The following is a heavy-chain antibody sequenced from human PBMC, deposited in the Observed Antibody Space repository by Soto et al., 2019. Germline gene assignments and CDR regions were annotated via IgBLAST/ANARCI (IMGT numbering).Heavy chain of an antibody. V-gene: IGHV4-34*01. D-gene: IGHD6-13*01. CDR1: GGSFSGYY. J-gene: IGHJ4*02. CDR3: ARGAPTSQQLDDLDY. Sequence: QVQLQQWGAGLLKPSETLSLTCAVYGGSFSGYYWSWIRQPPGKGLEWIGEINHSGSTNYNPSLKSRGTISVDTSKNQFSLKLSSVTAADTAVYYCARGAPTSQQLDDLDYWGQGTLVTVSS. CDR2: INHSGST.